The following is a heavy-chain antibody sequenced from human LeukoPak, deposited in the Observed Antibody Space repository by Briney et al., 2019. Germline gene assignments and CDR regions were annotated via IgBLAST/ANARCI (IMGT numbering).Heavy chain of an antibody. Sequence: GGSLRLSCAASGFTFSNYAMSWVRQAPGKGLEWVSVISGSGATTYYADSVKGRFTISRDNSKNTLYLQMNSLRAEDTAVYYCAKEVGATIAAHYFDYWGQGTLVTVSS. CDR2: ISGSGATT. J-gene: IGHJ4*02. D-gene: IGHD6-6*01. CDR3: AKEVGATIAAHYFDY. V-gene: IGHV3-23*01. CDR1: GFTFSNYA.